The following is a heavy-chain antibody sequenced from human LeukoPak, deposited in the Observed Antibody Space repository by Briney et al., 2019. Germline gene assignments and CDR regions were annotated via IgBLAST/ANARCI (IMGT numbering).Heavy chain of an antibody. Sequence: SETLSLTCTVSGGSISSYYWSWIRQPPGKGLEWIGYIYYSGSTNYNPSLKSRVTISVDTSKNQFSLKLSSVTAADTAVYYCARVAARYVGMDVWGQGTTVTVSS. J-gene: IGHJ6*02. CDR3: ARVAARYVGMDV. CDR1: GGSISSYY. CDR2: IYYSGST. D-gene: IGHD6-6*01. V-gene: IGHV4-59*01.